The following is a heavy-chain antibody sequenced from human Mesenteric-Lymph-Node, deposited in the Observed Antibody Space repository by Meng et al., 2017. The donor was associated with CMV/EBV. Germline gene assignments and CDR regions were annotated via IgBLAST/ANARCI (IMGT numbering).Heavy chain of an antibody. CDR1: GFTFSSDA. CDR3: AKVVFQWLVPFYFDY. D-gene: IGHD6-19*01. J-gene: IGHJ4*02. Sequence: GESLKISYAASGFTFSSDAMSWVRQAPGKGLEWVSGITGSGGRTYYADSVKGRFTISRDNSKNTLNLQMNSLRAEDTAVYFCAKVVFQWLVPFYFDYWGQGILVTVSS. CDR2: ITGSGGRT. V-gene: IGHV3-23*01.